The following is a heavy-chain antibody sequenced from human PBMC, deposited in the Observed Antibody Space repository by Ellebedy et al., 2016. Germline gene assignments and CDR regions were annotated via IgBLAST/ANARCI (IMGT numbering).Heavy chain of an antibody. J-gene: IGHJ3*02. Sequence: GGSLRLXCAASGFTFSSYGMHWVRQAPGKGLEWVAVIWYDGSNKYYADSVKGRFTISRDNSKNTLYLQMTSLRAEDTAVYYCAGETRPDAFDIWGQGTMVTVSS. CDR2: IWYDGSNK. V-gene: IGHV3-33*01. CDR3: AGETRPDAFDI. CDR1: GFTFSSYG.